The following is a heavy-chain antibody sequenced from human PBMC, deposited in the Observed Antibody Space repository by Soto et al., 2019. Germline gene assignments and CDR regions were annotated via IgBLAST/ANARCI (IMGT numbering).Heavy chain of an antibody. CDR1: GFTFSSYA. CDR3: ARDRGRYYDFWRGYQD. D-gene: IGHD3-3*01. CDR2: ISYDGSNK. V-gene: IGHV3-30-3*01. Sequence: QVQLVESGGGVVQPGRSLRLSCAASGFTFSSYAMHWVRQAPGKGLEWVAVISYDGSNKYYADSVKGRFTISRDNSKNTLYLQMNSLRAEDTAVYYCARDRGRYYDFWRGYQDWGQGTLVTVSS. J-gene: IGHJ4*02.